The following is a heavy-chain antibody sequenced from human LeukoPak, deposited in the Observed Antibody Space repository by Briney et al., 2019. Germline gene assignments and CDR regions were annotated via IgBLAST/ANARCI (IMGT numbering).Heavy chain of an antibody. Sequence: QPGGSLRLSCAASGFTFSSYAMSWVRQAPGKGLEWVANIKQDGSEKYYVDSVKGRFTISRDNAKNPLYLQMNSLRAEDTAVYYCARDTAAWLRHYYYYYGMDVWGQGTTVTVSS. CDR3: ARDTAAWLRHYYYYYGMDV. V-gene: IGHV3-7*03. D-gene: IGHD5-12*01. J-gene: IGHJ6*02. CDR1: GFTFSSYA. CDR2: IKQDGSEK.